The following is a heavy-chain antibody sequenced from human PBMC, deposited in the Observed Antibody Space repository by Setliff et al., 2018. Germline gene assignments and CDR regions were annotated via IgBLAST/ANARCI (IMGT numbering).Heavy chain of an antibody. Sequence: SVKVSCKASGDIFSSNGITWVRQAPGQGLEWVGGSIPINDLATYAQKFQGRVIISADTSIDTVYLEIDSPRSEDTAVYYCAFRRGYIYGLDNWGQGTLVTVSS. CDR3: AFRRGYIYGLDN. V-gene: IGHV1-69*10. CDR1: GDIFSSNG. D-gene: IGHD5-18*01. J-gene: IGHJ4*02. CDR2: SIPINDLA.